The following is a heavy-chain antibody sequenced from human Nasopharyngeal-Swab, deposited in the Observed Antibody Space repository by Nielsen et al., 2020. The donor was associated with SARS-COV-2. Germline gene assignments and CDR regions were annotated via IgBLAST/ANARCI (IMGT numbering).Heavy chain of an antibody. V-gene: IGHV3-7*03. D-gene: IGHD3-16*02. Sequence: SCAASGFSFSTYWMTWVRQAPGKGLEWVANIKQDGSEKYYVDSVKGRFTVSRDNPKNLLYLQVNSLRAEDTVVYYCARQGVFVPAYFHQYYMDVWGKGTTVTVSS. CDR2: IKQDGSEK. J-gene: IGHJ6*03. CDR3: ARQGVFVPAYFHQYYMDV. CDR1: GFSFSTYW.